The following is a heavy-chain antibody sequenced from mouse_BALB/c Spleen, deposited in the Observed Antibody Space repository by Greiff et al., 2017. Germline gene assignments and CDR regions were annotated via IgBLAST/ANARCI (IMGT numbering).Heavy chain of an antibody. J-gene: IGHJ4*01. CDR1: GYTFTSYW. D-gene: IGHD1-1*02. CDR3: ARDYGAMDY. Sequence: VKLQQSGAELARPGASVKLSCKASGYTFTSYWMQWVKQRPGQGLEWIGAIYPGDGDTRYTQKFKGKATLTADKSSSTAYMQLSSLASEDSAVYYCARDYGAMDYWGQGTSVTVSS. CDR2: IYPGDGDT. V-gene: IGHV1-87*01.